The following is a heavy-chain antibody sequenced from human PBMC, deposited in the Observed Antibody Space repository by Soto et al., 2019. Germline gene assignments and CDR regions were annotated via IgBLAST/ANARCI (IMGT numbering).Heavy chain of an antibody. CDR2: ISYDGSNK. CDR1: GFTFSSYG. D-gene: IGHD6-19*01. J-gene: IGHJ4*02. V-gene: IGHV3-30*03. Sequence: GSLRLSCAASGFTFSSYGMHWVRQAPGKGLEWVAVISYDGSNKYYADSVKGRFTISRDNSKNTLYLQMNSLRAEDTAVYYCATYSSGWYPLDYWGQGTLVTVSS. CDR3: ATYSSGWYPLDY.